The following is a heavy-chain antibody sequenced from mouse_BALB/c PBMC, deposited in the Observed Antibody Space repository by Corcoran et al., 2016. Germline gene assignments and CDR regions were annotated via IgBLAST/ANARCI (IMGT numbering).Heavy chain of an antibody. D-gene: IGHD2-14*01. J-gene: IGHJ1*01. CDR1: GSTFSSYA. V-gene: IGHV1-81*01. Sequence: QVQLVQSGAEVKKPGSSVKVSCKASGSTFSSYAISWVRQAPGQGLEWMGGIIPIFGTTNYAQKFQGRVTITADESTNTAYMELSSLRSEDTAVYYCARDREFGVVRYGMDVWGQGSTVTVAS. CDR2: IIPIFGTT. CDR3: ARDREFGVVRYGMDV.